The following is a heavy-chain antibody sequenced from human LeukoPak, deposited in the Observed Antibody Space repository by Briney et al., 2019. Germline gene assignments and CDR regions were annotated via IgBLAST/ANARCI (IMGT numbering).Heavy chain of an antibody. CDR3: AKDGEVVSPNYFDY. V-gene: IGHV3-13*05. D-gene: IGHD3-10*01. CDR1: GFTFSSYD. Sequence: GGSLRLSCAASGFTFSSYDMHWVRQATGKGLEWVSAIGTAGDQYYPGSVKGRFTISRDNSKNTLYLQMNSLRAEDTAVYYCAKDGEVVSPNYFDYWGQGTLVTVSS. CDR2: IGTAGDQ. J-gene: IGHJ4*02.